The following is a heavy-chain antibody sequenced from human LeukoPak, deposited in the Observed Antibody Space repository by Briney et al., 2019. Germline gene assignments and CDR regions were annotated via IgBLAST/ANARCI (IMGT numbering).Heavy chain of an antibody. V-gene: IGHV3-21*01. J-gene: IGHJ6*02. Sequence: PGGSLRLSCAASGFTFSSYSMNWVRQAPGKGLEWVSSISSSSSYIYYADSVKGRFTTSRDNAKNSLYLQMNSLRAEDTAVYYCAREWELLDYYGMDVWGQGTTVTVSS. D-gene: IGHD1-26*01. CDR3: AREWELLDYYGMDV. CDR1: GFTFSSYS. CDR2: ISSSSSYI.